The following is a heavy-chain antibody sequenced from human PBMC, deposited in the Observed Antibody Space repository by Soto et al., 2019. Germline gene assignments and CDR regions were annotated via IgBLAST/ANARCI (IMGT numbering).Heavy chain of an antibody. Sequence: GASVEVSCKASGGTFSSYAISWVRQAPGQGLEWMGGIIPIFGTANYAQKFQGRVTITADESTSTAYMELSSLRSEDTAVYYCARGRAQYSDYYYGMDVWGQGTTVTVSS. CDR3: ARGRAQYSDYYYGMDV. J-gene: IGHJ6*02. CDR1: GGTFSSYA. D-gene: IGHD2-15*01. CDR2: IIPIFGTA. V-gene: IGHV1-69*13.